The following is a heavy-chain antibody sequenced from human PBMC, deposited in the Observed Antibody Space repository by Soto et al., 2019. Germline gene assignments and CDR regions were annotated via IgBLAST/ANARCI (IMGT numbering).Heavy chain of an antibody. CDR1: DDFISSYY. V-gene: IGHV4-4*07. D-gene: IGHD3-9*01. CDR2: VSTNGAT. CDR3: ARADYEILTGAYAMDV. J-gene: IGHJ6*02. Sequence: SETLSLTCTVSDDFISSYYWNWIRQPAGKGLEWIRRVSTNGATHYHPSLESRVTMSVDTSKNQFSPRLTSVTAADTAVYFCARADYEILTGAYAMDVWGQGTTVTGSS.